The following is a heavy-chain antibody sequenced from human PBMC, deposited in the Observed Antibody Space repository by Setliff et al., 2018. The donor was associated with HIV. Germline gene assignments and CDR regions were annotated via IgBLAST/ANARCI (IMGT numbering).Heavy chain of an antibody. V-gene: IGHV4-61*09. J-gene: IGHJ4*02. D-gene: IGHD3-22*01. CDR2: MYTSGRI. CDR3: ARGGPDYYDYPYFDS. Sequence: SETLSLTCTVSGGSISSDSYSWSWIRQPAGKGLEWIGHMYTSGRIDYNPSLKSRVTISVDTSKNQFFLKLTSVTAADTAVYFCARGGPDYYDYPYFDSWGQGILVTVSS. CDR1: GGSISSDSYS.